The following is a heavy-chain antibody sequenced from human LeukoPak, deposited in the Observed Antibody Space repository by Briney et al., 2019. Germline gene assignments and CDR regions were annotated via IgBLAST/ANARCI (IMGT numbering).Heavy chain of an antibody. V-gene: IGHV3-21*01. CDR3: AGDSNSGYHPN. CDR1: GFTFSSYT. D-gene: IGHD3-22*01. Sequence: GGSLRLSCAASGFTFSSYTINWARQAPGKGLEWVSSISSGSSFIYYADSVKGRFTISRDNSKNSLSLQLSSLRAEDTAVYYCAGDSNSGYHPNWGQGTLVTVSS. CDR2: ISSGSSFI. J-gene: IGHJ4*02.